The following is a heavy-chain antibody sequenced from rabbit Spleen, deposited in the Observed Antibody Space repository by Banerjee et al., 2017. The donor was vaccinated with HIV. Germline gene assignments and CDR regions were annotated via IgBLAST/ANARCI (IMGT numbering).Heavy chain of an antibody. V-gene: IGHV1S47*01. CDR2: INIVTGKS. CDR1: GVSLSDKD. CDR3: VRFFDL. Sequence: QEQLVESGGGLVQPEGSLTLTCKASGVSLSDKDVMCWVRQAPGKGLEWIACINIVTGKSVYASWVNGRFTISSDNAQNTVFLQMTSLTAADTATYFCVRFFDLWGPGTLVTVS. J-gene: IGHJ4*01.